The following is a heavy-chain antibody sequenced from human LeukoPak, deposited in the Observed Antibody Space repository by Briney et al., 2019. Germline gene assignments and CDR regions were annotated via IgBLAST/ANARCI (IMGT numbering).Heavy chain of an antibody. CDR3: AREEAGDAFDI. J-gene: IGHJ3*02. D-gene: IGHD6-25*01. Sequence: PSQTLSLTCTVSGGSINSGSYYWTWIRQPAGKGLEWIGRIYASGNTNYNPSLKSRVTISIDTSKNQFSLKLSSVTAADTAVYYCAREEAGDAFDIWGQGTMVTVSS. CDR1: GGSINSGSYY. V-gene: IGHV4-61*02. CDR2: IYASGNT.